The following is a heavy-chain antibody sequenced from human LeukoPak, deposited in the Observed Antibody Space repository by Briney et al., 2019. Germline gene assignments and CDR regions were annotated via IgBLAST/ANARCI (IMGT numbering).Heavy chain of an antibody. J-gene: IGHJ4*02. D-gene: IGHD2-15*01. Sequence: ASVKVSCKASGYTFTGYYMHWVRQAPGQGLEWVGWINPNSGGTNYAQKFQGRVTMTRDTSISTAYMELSRLRSDDTAVYYCARASRNYCSGGSCFFDFDYWGQGTLVTVSS. CDR3: ARASRNYCSGGSCFFDFDY. CDR2: INPNSGGT. CDR1: GYTFTGYY. V-gene: IGHV1-2*02.